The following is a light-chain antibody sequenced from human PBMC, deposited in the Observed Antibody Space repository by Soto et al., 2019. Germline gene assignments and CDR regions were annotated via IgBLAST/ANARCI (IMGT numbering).Light chain of an antibody. V-gene: IGKV1-33*01. CDR1: QDISTY. J-gene: IGKJ5*01. Sequence: DIQMTQSPSSLSASIGQRVTITCQASQDISTYVTWFQQKPGKAPKVLIYGASYLQTGVPSRFIGSVSGTHFSLSISGLHPEDMATYYCQQYDNVPITFGQGTRLEIK. CDR3: QQYDNVPIT. CDR2: GAS.